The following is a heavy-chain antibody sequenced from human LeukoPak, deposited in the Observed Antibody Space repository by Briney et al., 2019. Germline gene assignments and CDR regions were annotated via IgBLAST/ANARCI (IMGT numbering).Heavy chain of an antibody. V-gene: IGHV4-59*11. Sequence: SETLSLTCTVSGGSISSHYWIWIRQPPGKGLEWIGYIYYSGSTNYNPSLKSRVTISVDTSKNQFSLKLSSVTAADTAVYYCARDSGYDTFGYGYWGQGTLVTVSS. CDR2: IYYSGST. CDR1: GGSISSHY. D-gene: IGHD5-12*01. J-gene: IGHJ4*02. CDR3: ARDSGYDTFGYGY.